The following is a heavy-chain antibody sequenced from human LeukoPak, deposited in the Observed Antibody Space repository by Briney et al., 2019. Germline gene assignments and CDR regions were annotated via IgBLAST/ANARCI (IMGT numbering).Heavy chain of an antibody. J-gene: IGHJ3*02. CDR1: GFTFSSYA. V-gene: IGHV3-30-3*01. CDR3: ARANERDAFDI. D-gene: IGHD1-1*01. Sequence: GRSLRLSCAASGFTFSSYAMHWVRQAPGKGLEWVAVISYDGSNKYYADSVKGRFTISRDNSKNTLYLQMNSLRAEDTAVYYCARANERDAFDIWGQGTMVTVSS. CDR2: ISYDGSNK.